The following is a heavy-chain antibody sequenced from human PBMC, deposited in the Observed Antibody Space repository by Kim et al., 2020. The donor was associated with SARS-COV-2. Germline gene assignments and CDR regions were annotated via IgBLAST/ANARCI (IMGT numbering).Heavy chain of an antibody. J-gene: IGHJ6*01. CDR2: LSGGGGST. V-gene: IGHV3-23*01. Sequence: GGSLRLSCAASGFTFSTYAMRWVRQAPGKGPVWVSPLSGGGGSTYYADSVKGRFTVSRDNSRVTLYLQMNSLRVEDTAVCYCARYLVGLDLYSGLDV. D-gene: IGHD3-9*01. CDR3: ARYLVGLDLYSGLDV. CDR1: GFTFSTYA.